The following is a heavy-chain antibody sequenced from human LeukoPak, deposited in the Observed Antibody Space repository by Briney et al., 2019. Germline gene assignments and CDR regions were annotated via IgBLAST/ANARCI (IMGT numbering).Heavy chain of an antibody. J-gene: IGHJ4*02. D-gene: IGHD1/OR15-1a*01. CDR1: GFSFSASS. V-gene: IGHV3-23*01. CDR2: ISENGRST. CDR3: AIDFTGEQDY. Sequence: GGSLRLSCAASGFSFSASSMSWVRQTPGKGLEWVSSISENGRSTYYADSVKGRFTISRDNAKNTLYLQMNNLRAEDTAVYYCAIDFTGEQDYWGQGTLVTVSS.